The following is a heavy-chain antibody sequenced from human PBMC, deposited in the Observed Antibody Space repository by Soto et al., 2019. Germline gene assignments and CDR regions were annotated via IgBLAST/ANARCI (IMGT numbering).Heavy chain of an antibody. CDR1: GGTFISYS. CDR3: ARVWSPDSYETTFDY. V-gene: IGHV1-69*11. D-gene: IGHD5-18*01. CDR2: IIPMLGKA. J-gene: IGHJ4*02. Sequence: QVQLVQSGAEVKKPGSSVKVSCQASGGTFISYSTSWVRQAPGQGLEWMGGIIPMLGKANYAQEYQGRVTITADESTSTVYMELRGLRSEDTAVYYCARVWSPDSYETTFDYWGQGTKFTVSS.